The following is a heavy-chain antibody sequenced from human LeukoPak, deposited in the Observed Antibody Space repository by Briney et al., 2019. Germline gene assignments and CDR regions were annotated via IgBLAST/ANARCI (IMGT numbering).Heavy chain of an antibody. J-gene: IGHJ4*02. CDR1: GGSISSSSYY. V-gene: IGHV4-39*07. CDR3: ARPRNYCGGDCSEDY. D-gene: IGHD2-21*02. CDR2: IYYSGST. Sequence: PSETLSLTCTVSGGSISSSSYYWGWIRQPPGKGLEWIGSIYYSGSTYYNPSLKSRVTISVDTSKNQFSLKLSSVTAADTAVYYCARPRNYCGGDCSEDYWGQGTLVTVSS.